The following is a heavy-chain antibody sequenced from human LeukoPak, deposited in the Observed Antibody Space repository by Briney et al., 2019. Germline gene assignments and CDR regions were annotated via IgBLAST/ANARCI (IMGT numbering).Heavy chain of an antibody. V-gene: IGHV3-30-3*01. CDR3: ARGPVAGPTPYYYYYGMDV. CDR2: ISYDGSNK. D-gene: IGHD6-13*01. Sequence: GGSLRLSCAASGFTFSSYAMHWVRQAPGKGLEWEAVISYDGSNKYYADSVKGRFTISRDNSKNTLYLQMNSLRAEDTAVYYCARGPVAGPTPYYYYYGMDVWGQGTTVTVSS. CDR1: GFTFSSYA. J-gene: IGHJ6*02.